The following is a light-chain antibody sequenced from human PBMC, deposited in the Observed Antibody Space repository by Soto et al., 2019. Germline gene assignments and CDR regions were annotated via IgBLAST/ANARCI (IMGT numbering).Light chain of an antibody. V-gene: IGLV2-14*01. CDR3: SSYTSSSPSL. CDR1: SSDVGGYNY. CDR2: DVS. J-gene: IGLJ1*01. Sequence: QSVLTQPASVSGSPGQSIAISCTGTSSDVGGYNYVSWYQQHPGKAPKLMVYDVSNRPSGVSNRFSGSKSGNTASLTISGLQAEDEADYYCSSYTSSSPSLFATGTNVTVL.